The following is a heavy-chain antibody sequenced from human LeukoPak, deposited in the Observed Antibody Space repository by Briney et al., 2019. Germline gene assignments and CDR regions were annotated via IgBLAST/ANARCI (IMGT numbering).Heavy chain of an antibody. D-gene: IGHD3-10*01. V-gene: IGHV3-21*01. J-gene: IGHJ4*02. Sequence: GGSMRLSCAASGFTFGTYSMNWVRQAPGKGLEWVSSISSSSSYIYYADSVKGRFTISRDNAKNSLFLQMSSLRAEDTAVYYCARDAMVRGVLIDYWGQGTLVTVSS. CDR2: ISSSSSYI. CDR3: ARDAMVRGVLIDY. CDR1: GFTFGTYS.